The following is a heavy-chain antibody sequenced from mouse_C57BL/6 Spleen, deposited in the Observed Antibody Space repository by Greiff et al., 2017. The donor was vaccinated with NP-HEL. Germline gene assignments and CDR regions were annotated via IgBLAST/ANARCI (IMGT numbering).Heavy chain of an antibody. Sequence: VMLVESGPGLVAPSQSLSITCTVSGFSLTSYGVHWVRQPPGEGLEWLVVIWSDGSTTYNSALKSRLSISKDNSKSQVFLKMNSLQTDDTAMYYCARHLGNYYAMDYWGQGTSVTVSS. V-gene: IGHV2-6-1*01. J-gene: IGHJ4*01. CDR1: GFSLTSYG. D-gene: IGHD4-1*01. CDR2: IWSDGST. CDR3: ARHLGNYYAMDY.